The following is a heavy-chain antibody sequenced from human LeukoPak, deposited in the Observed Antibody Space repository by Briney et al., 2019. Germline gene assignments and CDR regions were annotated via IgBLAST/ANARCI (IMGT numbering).Heavy chain of an antibody. CDR1: GYSISTSYY. J-gene: IGHJ6*03. D-gene: IGHD3-10*01. Sequence: SEALSLTCTVSGYSISTSYYWSWIRQPPGKGLEWIGEINHSGSTNYNPSLKSRVTISVDTSKNQFSLKLSSVTAADTAVYYCARVPRRGSGSYYQRSYYCYYMDVWGKGTTVTVSS. CDR2: INHSGST. CDR3: ARVPRRGSGSYYQRSYYCYYMDV. V-gene: IGHV4-34*01.